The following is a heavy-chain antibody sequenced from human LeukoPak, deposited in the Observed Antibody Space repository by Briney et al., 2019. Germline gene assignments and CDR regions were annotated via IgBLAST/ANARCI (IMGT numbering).Heavy chain of an antibody. J-gene: IGHJ4*02. CDR1: GFTFSSYA. D-gene: IGHD1/OR15-1a*01. CDR2: ISGGGGST. CDR3: AKASRIIGTIDY. V-gene: IGHV3-23*01. Sequence: GGSLRLSWAASGFTFSSYAMSWVPQAPGKGLEWVSAISGGGGSTNYADSVKGRFTVSRDNSKNTLYLLLNSLRAEETAVYYCAKASRIIGTIDYWGQGTLVTVSS.